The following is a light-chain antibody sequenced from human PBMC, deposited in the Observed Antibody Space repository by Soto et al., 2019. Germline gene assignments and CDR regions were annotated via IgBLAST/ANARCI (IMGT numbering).Light chain of an antibody. CDR1: QSISN. J-gene: IGKJ1*01. CDR3: QQSYSGPPT. Sequence: EIVLTQSPATLSLPPGERATLSCRASQSISNVAWYQQKPGQAPRLLIYGTSTRVTGIPARFSGSGSGTDFTLTISSLQPEDFATYFCQQSYSGPPTFGQGTKVDIK. CDR2: GTS. V-gene: IGKV3-11*01.